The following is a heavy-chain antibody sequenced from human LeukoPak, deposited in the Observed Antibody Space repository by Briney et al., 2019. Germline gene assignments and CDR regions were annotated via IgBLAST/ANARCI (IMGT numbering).Heavy chain of an antibody. CDR3: ARLYCSSTSCHFDY. CDR2: ISSSSSYI. J-gene: IGHJ4*02. D-gene: IGHD2-2*01. Sequence: PGGSLRLSCAASGFTFSSYSMNWVRQAPGKGLEWVSSISSSSSYIYYADSVKGRFTISRDNAKNSLYLQMNSLRAEDTAVYYCARLYCSSTSCHFDYWGQGTLVTASS. CDR1: GFTFSSYS. V-gene: IGHV3-21*01.